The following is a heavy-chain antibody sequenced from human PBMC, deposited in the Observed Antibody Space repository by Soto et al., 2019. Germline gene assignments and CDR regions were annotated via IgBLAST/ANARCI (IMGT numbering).Heavy chain of an antibody. CDR1: GYTFTSYA. D-gene: IGHD2-15*01. CDR3: ARGTVVTHFDY. J-gene: IGHJ4*02. V-gene: IGHV1-3*05. CDR2: INAGNGNT. Sequence: QVQLVQSGAEEKKPGASVKVSCKASGYTFTSYAMHWVRQAPGQRLEWMGWINAGNGNTKYSQKFQGRVTFARDTSASTAYRELRSLRSEDTAVYYCARGTVVTHFDYWGQGTLVTVSS.